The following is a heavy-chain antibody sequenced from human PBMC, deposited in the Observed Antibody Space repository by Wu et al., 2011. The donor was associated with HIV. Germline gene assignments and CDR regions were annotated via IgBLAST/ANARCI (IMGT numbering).Heavy chain of an antibody. D-gene: IGHD6-13*01. CDR3: ARAGASSGAAAGLGYGMDV. Sequence: QVQLVQSGAEVKKPGSSVKVSCKASGGTFSSYAISWVRQAPGQGLEWMGGIIPIFGTANYAQKFQGRVTITTDESTSTAYMELSSLRSEDTAVYYCARAGASSGAAAGLGYGMDVWGQGTTVTVSS. CDR1: GGTFSSYA. J-gene: IGHJ6*02. V-gene: IGHV1-69*05. CDR2: IIPIFGTA.